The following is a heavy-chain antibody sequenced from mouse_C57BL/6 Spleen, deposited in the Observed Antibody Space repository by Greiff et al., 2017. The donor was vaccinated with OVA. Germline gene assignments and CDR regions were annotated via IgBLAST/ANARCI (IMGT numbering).Heavy chain of an antibody. J-gene: IGHJ1*03. V-gene: IGHV1-50*01. Sequence: QVQLQQPGAELVKPGASVKLSCKASGYTFTSYWMQWVKQRAGQGLEWIGEIDPSDSYTNYNQKFKGKATLTVDTSSSTAYMQLSSLTSEDSAVYYCAIPYPLPFDVWGTGTTVTVSS. CDR3: AIPYPLPFDV. D-gene: IGHD2-10*01. CDR2: IDPSDSYT. CDR1: GYTFTSYW.